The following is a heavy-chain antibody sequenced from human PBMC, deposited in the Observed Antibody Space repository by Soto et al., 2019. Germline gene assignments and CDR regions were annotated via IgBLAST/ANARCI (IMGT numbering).Heavy chain of an antibody. J-gene: IGHJ4*02. CDR2: VNPNGAST. Sequence: QIQVVQSGAEVKEPGASVKVSCMASGYSSSNYYTHWVRQAPGQGLEWMGIVNPNGASTNYAQRFPGRVTLTKDNFTDPDQLGLSRLTSDDTAGYFCASGTTFWSKWGQGTLVTVSS. D-gene: IGHD2-8*02. CDR1: GYSSSNYY. V-gene: IGHV1-46*01. CDR3: ASGTTFWSK.